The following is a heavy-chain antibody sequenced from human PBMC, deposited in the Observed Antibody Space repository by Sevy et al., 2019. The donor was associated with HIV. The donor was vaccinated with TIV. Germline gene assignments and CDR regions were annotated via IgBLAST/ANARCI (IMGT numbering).Heavy chain of an antibody. J-gene: IGHJ4*02. D-gene: IGHD3-22*01. V-gene: IGHV3-23*01. CDR2: ISGRGGST. CDR3: AKINDSSGYYLAYFDY. CDR1: GFTFSSYA. Sequence: GGSLRLSCAASGFTFSSYAMSWVRQAPGKGLEWVSAISGRGGSTYYADSVKGRLTISRDNSKNTLYLQMNSLRAEDTAVYYCAKINDSSGYYLAYFDYWGQGTLVTVSS.